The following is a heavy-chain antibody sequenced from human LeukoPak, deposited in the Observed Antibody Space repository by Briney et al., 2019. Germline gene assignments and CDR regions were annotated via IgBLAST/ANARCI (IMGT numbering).Heavy chain of an antibody. D-gene: IGHD6-13*01. V-gene: IGHV4-39*07. J-gene: IGHJ4*02. CDR2: IYYSGST. CDR3: ARDWIADRRAFDY. Sequence: SETLSLTCTVSGGSISSSSYYWGWIRQPPGKGLEWIGSIYYSGSTYYNLSLKSRVTIPVDTSKNQFSLKLSSVTAADTAVYYCARDWIADRRAFDYWGQGTLVTVSS. CDR1: GGSISSSSYY.